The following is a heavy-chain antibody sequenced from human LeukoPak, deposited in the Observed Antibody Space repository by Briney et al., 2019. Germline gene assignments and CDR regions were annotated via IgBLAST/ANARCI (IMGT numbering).Heavy chain of an antibody. CDR1: GFTFDEYT. CDR3: ARGGRQLSLDY. Sequence: AGGSLRLSCAASGFTFDEYTMHWVRQAPGKGLEWVSLISADGGSTNHADSVKGRFSISRDNSKHSLHLQMNSLRTDDTALYYCARGGRQLSLDYWGQGTLVTVSS. D-gene: IGHD1-1*01. V-gene: IGHV3-43*02. J-gene: IGHJ4*02. CDR2: ISADGGST.